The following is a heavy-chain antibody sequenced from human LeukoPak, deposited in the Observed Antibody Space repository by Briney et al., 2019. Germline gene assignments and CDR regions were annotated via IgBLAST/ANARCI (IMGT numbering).Heavy chain of an antibody. CDR3: ARHPLDDYVSGGYLV. Sequence: SETLSLTCAVSGYSISSGYYWGWIRQPPGKGLEWIGSIYHSGSTYYNPPLKSRVTISVDTSKNQFSLKLSSVTAADTAVYYCARHPLDDYVSGGYLVWGQGTMVTVSS. CDR1: GYSISSGYY. D-gene: IGHD3-16*02. CDR2: IYHSGST. J-gene: IGHJ3*01. V-gene: IGHV4-38-2*01.